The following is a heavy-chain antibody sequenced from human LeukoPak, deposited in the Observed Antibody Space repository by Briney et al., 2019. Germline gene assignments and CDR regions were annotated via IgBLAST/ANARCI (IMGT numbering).Heavy chain of an antibody. CDR3: ARARVSYGPVDLDY. Sequence: GASEEFFSKASGGTFSSYATRGVRQAPGQGLEWMGGIIPIFGTANYAQKCQGRVTITADESTSTAYMKLSSLRSEDTAVYYCARARVSYGPVDLDYWGQGPGVTVSS. CDR1: GGTFSSYA. CDR2: IIPIFGTA. D-gene: IGHD3/OR15-3a*01. J-gene: IGHJ4*02. V-gene: IGHV1-69*13.